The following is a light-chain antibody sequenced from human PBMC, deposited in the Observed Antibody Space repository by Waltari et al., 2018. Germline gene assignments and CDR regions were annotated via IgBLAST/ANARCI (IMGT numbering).Light chain of an antibody. V-gene: IGKV1-5*03. CDR3: QHYNNYPWT. J-gene: IGKJ1*01. Sequence: DIQMTQSPSTLSASVGDSVPITCRPSQSISNWLAWYQQKPGKAPKLLISKASSLESGVPSRFSGSGSGTEFTLTINSLQPDDFATYYCQHYNNYPWTFGQGTKVEIK. CDR1: QSISNW. CDR2: KAS.